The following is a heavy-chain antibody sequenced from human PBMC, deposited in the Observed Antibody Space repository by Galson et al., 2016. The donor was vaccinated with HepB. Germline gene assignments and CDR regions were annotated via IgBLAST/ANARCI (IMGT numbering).Heavy chain of an antibody. CDR1: GDTFSRHV. CDR2: IIILFGTA. V-gene: IGHV1-69*13. Sequence: SVKVSCKASGDTFSRHVISWVRQAPGQGLEWMGGIIILFGTAYYAQKFQGRLTVTADPGTSTAYMELSSLRSEDTAVYYCARSLVGGGTTFGVGTRGWFDPWGQGTLVTVSS. CDR3: ARSLVGGGTTFGVGTRGWFDP. J-gene: IGHJ5*02. D-gene: IGHD3-3*01.